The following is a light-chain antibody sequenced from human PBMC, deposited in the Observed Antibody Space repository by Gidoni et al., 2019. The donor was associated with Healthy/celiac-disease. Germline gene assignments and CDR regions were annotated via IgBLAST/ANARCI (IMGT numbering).Light chain of an antibody. V-gene: IGLV2-14*01. CDR3: SSYTSSSTLRV. CDR2: EVS. CDR1: SSDVGGYNY. Sequence: HPASVSGSPGQSITISCTGTSSDVGGYNYVSWYQQHPGKAPKLMIYEVSNRPSGVSNRFSGSKSGNTASLTISGLQAEDEADYYCSSYTSSSTLRVFGGGTKLTVL. J-gene: IGLJ2*01.